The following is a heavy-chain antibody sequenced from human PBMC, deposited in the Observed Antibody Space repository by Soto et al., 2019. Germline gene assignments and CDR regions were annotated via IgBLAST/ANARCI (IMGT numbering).Heavy chain of an antibody. CDR3: ARDFAYFDS. J-gene: IGHJ4*02. V-gene: IGHV4-61*01. CDR2: VYHTGRT. Sequence: ETLSLSCPVSGASFKSGSYSWSWIRQPPGKGLEWIGYVYHTGRTGYNPSLKSRVSISMDTSKNQFSLNLDSVTAADTAVYFCARDFAYFDSWGQGTPVTVSS. CDR1: GASFKSGSYS.